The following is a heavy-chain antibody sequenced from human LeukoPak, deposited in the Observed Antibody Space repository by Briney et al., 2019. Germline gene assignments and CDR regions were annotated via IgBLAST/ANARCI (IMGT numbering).Heavy chain of an antibody. V-gene: IGHV3-9*01. CDR3: ARRARAGSYHFFDY. CDR2: ISWNSGSI. Sequence: GGSLRLSCTASGFTFDDYAMHWVRQAPGKGLEWVSGISWNSGSIGYADSVKGRFTISRDNAKNSLYLQMNSLRAEDTALYHCARRARAGSYHFFDYWGQGTLVTVSS. J-gene: IGHJ4*02. CDR1: GFTFDDYA. D-gene: IGHD1-26*01.